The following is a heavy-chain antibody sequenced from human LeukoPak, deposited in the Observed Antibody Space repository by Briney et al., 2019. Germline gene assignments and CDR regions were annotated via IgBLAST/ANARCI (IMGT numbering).Heavy chain of an antibody. CDR2: IIPIFGTA. Sequence: SVKVSCKASGGTSSSYAISWVRQAPGQGLEWMGGIIPIFGTANYAQKFQGRVTITTDESTSTAYMELSSLRSEDTAVYYCARGSGYGHYYYYMDVWGKGTTVTVSS. CDR1: GGTSSSYA. CDR3: ARGSGYGHYYYYMDV. V-gene: IGHV1-69*05. D-gene: IGHD3-3*01. J-gene: IGHJ6*03.